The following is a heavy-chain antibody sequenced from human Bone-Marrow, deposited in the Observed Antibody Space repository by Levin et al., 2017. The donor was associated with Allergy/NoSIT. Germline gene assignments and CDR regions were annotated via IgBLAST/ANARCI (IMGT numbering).Heavy chain of an antibody. Sequence: GESLKISCAASGFTFNSYGMHWVRQAPGPGLEWVAVIWYDGSNTYSADSVKGRFTISRDNSTNTLYLQMNSLRAEDTAVYYCATTSTIGAAGFDYWGQGTRVTAAS. CDR2: IWYDGSNT. CDR1: GFTFNSYG. CDR3: ATTSTIGAAGFDY. J-gene: IGHJ4*02. V-gene: IGHV3-33*01. D-gene: IGHD6-13*01.